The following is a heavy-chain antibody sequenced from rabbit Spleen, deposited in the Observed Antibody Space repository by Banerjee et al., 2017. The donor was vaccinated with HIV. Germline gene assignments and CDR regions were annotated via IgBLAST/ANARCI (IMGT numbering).Heavy chain of an antibody. CDR1: GFSFSSNW. CDR2: IYVGSGGT. D-gene: IGHD7-1*01. V-gene: IGHV1S45*01. CDR3: ARGDSDHSAGRDL. J-gene: IGHJ6*01. Sequence: LEESGGGLVKPGGTLTLTCTVSGFSFSSNWICWVRQAPGKGLEWIACIYVGSGGTHYASWAKGRFTISKTSSTTVTLQMTSLTAADTATYFCARGDSDHSAGRDLWGPGTLVTVS.